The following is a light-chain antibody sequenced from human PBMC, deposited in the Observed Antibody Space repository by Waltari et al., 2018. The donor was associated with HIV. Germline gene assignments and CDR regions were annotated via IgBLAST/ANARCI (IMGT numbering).Light chain of an antibody. CDR3: QQYGSSLWT. CDR2: DAS. V-gene: IGKV3-20*01. Sequence: EIVLTQSPGTLSLSPGERATLSCRAGQSVSSSFLAWYQQQPGQVPRLLIYDASSRATGIPDRFSGSGSVTNFTLTISRLEPEDFGVYYCQQYGSSLWTFGQGTKVEIK. J-gene: IGKJ1*01. CDR1: QSVSSSF.